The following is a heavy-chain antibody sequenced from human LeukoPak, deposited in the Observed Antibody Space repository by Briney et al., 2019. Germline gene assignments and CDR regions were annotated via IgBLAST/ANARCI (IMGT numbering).Heavy chain of an antibody. Sequence: PGGSLRLSCVASGFTFGKYWMSWVRQAPGKGLEWVAVIWYDGSNKYYADSVKGRFTISRDNSKNTLYLRMNSLRAEDTAVYYCARARGPPAASGMDVWGQGTTVTVSS. D-gene: IGHD3-10*01. J-gene: IGHJ6*02. CDR3: ARARGPPAASGMDV. CDR2: IWYDGSNK. V-gene: IGHV3-33*07. CDR1: GFTFGKYW.